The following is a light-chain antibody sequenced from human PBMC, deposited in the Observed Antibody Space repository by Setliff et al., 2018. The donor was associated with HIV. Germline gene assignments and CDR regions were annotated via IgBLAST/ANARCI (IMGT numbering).Light chain of an antibody. CDR3: QQYYTTPRT. V-gene: IGKV4-1*01. CDR2: WAS. CDR1: QSVLYTSNNKNY. J-gene: IGKJ4*01. Sequence: DIVMTQSPDSLAVSLGERATINCKSSQSVLYTSNNKNYLAWYQQKPGQCPKLLIYWASARDPGVPDRFSGSGSGTDFTLTISSLQAEDVAVYYCQQYYTTPRTFGGGT.